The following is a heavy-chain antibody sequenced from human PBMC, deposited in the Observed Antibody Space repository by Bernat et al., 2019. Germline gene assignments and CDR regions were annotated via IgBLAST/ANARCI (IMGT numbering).Heavy chain of an antibody. Sequence: QVQLVESGGGVVQPGRSLRLSCAASGFTFSSYGMHWVRQAPGKGLEWVAVISYDGSNKYSADSVKGRFTISRDNSKNTLYLQMNSQRAEDTAVYYCAKDSSGWGDYFDYWGQGTLVTVSS. D-gene: IGHD6-19*01. CDR3: AKDSSGWGDYFDY. J-gene: IGHJ4*02. CDR2: ISYDGSNK. V-gene: IGHV3-30*18. CDR1: GFTFSSYG.